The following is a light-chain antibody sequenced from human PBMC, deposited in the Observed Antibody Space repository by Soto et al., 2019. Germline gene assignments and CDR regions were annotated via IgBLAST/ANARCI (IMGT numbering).Light chain of an antibody. CDR1: SSDVGNYHL. CDR3: CSYAGSSTYV. V-gene: IGLV2-23*01. CDR2: EGS. Sequence: QSALTQPASVSGSPGQSITISCTGTSSDVGNYHLVSWYQQHPGKAPKLMIYEGSKRPSGVSNRFSGSKSGNTASLTISILQAEDEADYYCCSYAGSSTYVFGTGTKVTVL. J-gene: IGLJ1*01.